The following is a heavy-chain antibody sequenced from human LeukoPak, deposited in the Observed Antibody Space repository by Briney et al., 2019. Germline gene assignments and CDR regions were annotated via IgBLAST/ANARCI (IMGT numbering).Heavy chain of an antibody. J-gene: IGHJ4*02. CDR2: MNPNSGNA. D-gene: IGHD4-11*01. CDR3: ARVGYSNSYDY. V-gene: IGHV1-8*03. Sequence: ASVKVSCKTSGYTFTSFDINWVRQATGQGLEWMGWMNPNSGNAGNAQRFQGRVTITWNTSISTAYMEPSSLRSEDTAVYYCARVGYSNSYDYWGQGTLVTVSS. CDR1: GYTFTSFD.